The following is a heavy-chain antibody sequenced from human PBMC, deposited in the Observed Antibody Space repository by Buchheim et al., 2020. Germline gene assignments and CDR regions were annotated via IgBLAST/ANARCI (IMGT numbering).Heavy chain of an antibody. D-gene: IGHD2/OR15-2a*01. V-gene: IGHV1-8*01. J-gene: IGHJ4*02. CDR1: GYSFTSFD. CDR2: INTATGDT. CDR3: ARGRGFYFPFY. Sequence: QVRLVQSGAEVKKPGASVKVSCKASGYSFTSFDINWVRQATGQGLEWMGGINTATGDTAYAQKFQGRVTLNRDTSITTAYLELCALISADTAVYYCARGRGFYFPFYWGQGTL.